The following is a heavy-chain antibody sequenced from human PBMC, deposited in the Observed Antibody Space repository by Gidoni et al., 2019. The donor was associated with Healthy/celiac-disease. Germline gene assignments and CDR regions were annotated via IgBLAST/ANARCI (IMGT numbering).Heavy chain of an antibody. V-gene: IGHV4-4*07. CDR2: IDTSGST. J-gene: IGHJ6*03. Sequence: QVQLQESGPGLVKPSETLSLTCTASGGSISRYYWSWLRQPAGKGLAWCGRIDTSGSTNDNPALKSRVTMSVDTSKNQFSLKLSSVTAADTAVYYCARDSYCSSTSCYRRGSHYYYYYMDVWGKGTTVTVSS. CDR1: GGSISRYY. CDR3: ARDSYCSSTSCYRRGSHYYYYYMDV. D-gene: IGHD2-2*02.